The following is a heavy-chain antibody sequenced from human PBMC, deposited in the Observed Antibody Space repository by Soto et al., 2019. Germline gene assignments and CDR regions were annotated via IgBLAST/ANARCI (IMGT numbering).Heavy chain of an antibody. CDR2: INHSGST. CDR3: ARGHAGYSSSSVRSSDAFDI. V-gene: IGHV4-34*01. D-gene: IGHD6-6*01. Sequence: SETLSLTCAVYGGSFSGYYWSWIRQPPGKGLEWIGEINHSGSTNYNPSLKSRVTISVDTSKNQFSLKLSSVTAADTAVYYCARGHAGYSSSSVRSSDAFDIWGQGTMVTVSS. J-gene: IGHJ3*02. CDR1: GGSFSGYY.